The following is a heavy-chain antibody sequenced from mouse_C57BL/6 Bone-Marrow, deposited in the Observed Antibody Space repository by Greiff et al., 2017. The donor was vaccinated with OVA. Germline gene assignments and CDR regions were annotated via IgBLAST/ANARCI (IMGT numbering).Heavy chain of an antibody. V-gene: IGHV1-50*01. CDR1: GYTFTSYW. J-gene: IGHJ1*03. CDR2: IDPSDSST. CDR3: ARDPWYFDV. Sequence: QVQLQQPGAELVTPGASVTLSCKASGYTFTSYWMQWVKQRPGQGLEWIGEIDPSDSSTNYNPKFKGKATLTVDTSSSTAYMQLSSLTSEDSAVYYCARDPWYFDVWGTGTTVTGSS.